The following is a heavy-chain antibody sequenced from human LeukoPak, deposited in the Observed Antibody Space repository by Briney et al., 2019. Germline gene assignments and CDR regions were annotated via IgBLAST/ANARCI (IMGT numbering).Heavy chain of an antibody. V-gene: IGHV1-2*02. CDR3: ARDSPYSSSWYTPPGMDV. CDR1: GYTFTGYY. D-gene: IGHD6-13*01. CDR2: INPNSGGT. J-gene: IGHJ6*02. Sequence: ASVKVSCKASGYTFTGYYMHWVRQAPGQGLEWMGWINPNSGGTNYAQKFQGRVTMTRDTSISTAYMELSRQRSDDTAVYYCARDSPYSSSWYTPPGMDVWGQGTTVTVSS.